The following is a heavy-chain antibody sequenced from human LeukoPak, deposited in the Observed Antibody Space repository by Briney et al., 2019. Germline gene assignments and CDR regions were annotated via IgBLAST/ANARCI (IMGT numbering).Heavy chain of an antibody. CDR3: ARYDFGVVIIGYYYMDV. V-gene: IGHV1-18*01. CDR2: ISAYNGNT. Sequence: ASVKVSCKASGYTFTSYGISWVRQAPGQGLEWMGWISAYNGNTNYAQKLQGRVTMTTDTSTSTAYMELRGLRSDDTAVYYCARYDFGVVIIGYYYMDVWGKGTTVTVSS. D-gene: IGHD3-3*01. CDR1: GYTFTSYG. J-gene: IGHJ6*03.